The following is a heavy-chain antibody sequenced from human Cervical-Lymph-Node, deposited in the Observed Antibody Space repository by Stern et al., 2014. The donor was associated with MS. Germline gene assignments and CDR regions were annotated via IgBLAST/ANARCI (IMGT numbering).Heavy chain of an antibody. CDR3: ARPSRVGIVQSFDAFDV. CDR1: GYPFTDYY. J-gene: IGHJ3*01. Sequence: VQLVESGAEVKKPGASVKVSCKTSGYPFTDYYIHWVRQAPGQGLEWMGWIDPYSGGTNYAQKFLGWVTLTRDTSISAAFMELNRLRSDDTAVYYCARPSRVGIVQSFDAFDVWGQGTRVTVSS. D-gene: IGHD2-21*01. V-gene: IGHV1-2*04. CDR2: IDPYSGGT.